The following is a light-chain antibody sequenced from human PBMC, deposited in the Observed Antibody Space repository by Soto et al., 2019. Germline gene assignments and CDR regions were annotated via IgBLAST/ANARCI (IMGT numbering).Light chain of an antibody. CDR2: SNN. CDR1: SSNIGSNT. Sequence: QSAPTQPPSASGTPGQRVTISCSGSSSNIGSNTVNWYQQLPGTAPKLLIYSNNQRPSGVPDRFSGSKSGTSASLAISGLQSEDEADYYGAAWNDSLNGYVSGPGTKVTVL. CDR3: AAWNDSLNGYV. V-gene: IGLV1-44*01. J-gene: IGLJ1*01.